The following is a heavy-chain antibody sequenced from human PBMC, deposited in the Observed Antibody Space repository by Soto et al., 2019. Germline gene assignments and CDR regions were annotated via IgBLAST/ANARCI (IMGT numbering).Heavy chain of an antibody. CDR2: IYYSGST. D-gene: IGHD3-3*01. CDR1: GGSVSSGSYY. CDR3: ARVSWSDYVVDY. V-gene: IGHV4-61*01. Sequence: SETLSLTCTVSGGSVSSGSYYWSWIRQPPGKGLEWIGYIYYSGSTNYNPSLKSRVTISVDTSKNQFSLKLSSVTAADTAVYYCARVSWSDYVVDYWGQGTLVTV. J-gene: IGHJ4*02.